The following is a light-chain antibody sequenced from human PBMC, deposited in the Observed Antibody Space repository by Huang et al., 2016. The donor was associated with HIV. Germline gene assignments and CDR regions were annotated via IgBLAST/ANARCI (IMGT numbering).Light chain of an antibody. CDR2: YAS. CDR3: HQTSSFPLT. Sequence: EIVLTQSPDFQSVTPNEKVTITCRASQSIGRSLHWYQQKAGQSPKGLIKYASQSISGVPSRFTGSGSGTDFTLTINGLEAEDAAVYYCHQTSSFPLTFGGGTKVEIK. V-gene: IGKV6D-21*02. J-gene: IGKJ4*01. CDR1: QSIGRS.